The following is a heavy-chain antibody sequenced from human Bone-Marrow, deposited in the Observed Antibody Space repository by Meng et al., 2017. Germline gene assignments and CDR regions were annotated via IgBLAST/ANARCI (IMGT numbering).Heavy chain of an antibody. CDR2: ISYDGSNK. CDR3: ARVHFDY. CDR1: RFTFSNYW. Sequence: VRLGEAGGGLFLRGGCLGLSCSVSRFTFSNYWMIWVPEAPGKGLEWVAVISYDGSNKYYADSVKGRFTISRDNSKNTLYLQMNSLRAEDTAVYYCARVHFDYWGQGTLVTVSS. J-gene: IGHJ4*02. V-gene: IGHV3-30*01.